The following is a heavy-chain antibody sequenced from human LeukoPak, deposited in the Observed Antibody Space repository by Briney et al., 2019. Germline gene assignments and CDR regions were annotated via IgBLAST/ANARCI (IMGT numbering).Heavy chain of an antibody. V-gene: IGHV1-18*01. CDR2: ISAYNGNT. CDR1: GYTFTSYG. D-gene: IGHD1-26*01. J-gene: IGHJ6*03. CDR3: ARRSGYYYYYYYMDV. Sequence: ASVKVSCKASGYTFTSYGISWVRQAPGQGLEWMGWISAYNGNTNYAQKFQGRVTITRNTSTSTAYMELSSLRSEDTAVYYCARRSGYYYYYYYMDVWAKGPRSPSP.